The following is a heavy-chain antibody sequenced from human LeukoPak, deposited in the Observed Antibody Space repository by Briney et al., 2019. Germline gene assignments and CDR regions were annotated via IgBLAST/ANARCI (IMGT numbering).Heavy chain of an antibody. V-gene: IGHV3-53*01. Sequence: GGSLRLSCAASGFTVSSTYLNWVRQAPGKGLQWVSSLGISGDYAWYAGSVKGRFTISRDSSKNTLYLQMNRLGAEDTAVYYCARGGGGNSDFLTTYTGASLSFDYWGQGALVTVSS. CDR2: GISGDYA. CDR3: ARGGGGNSDFLTTYTGASLSFDY. CDR1: GFTVSSTY. J-gene: IGHJ4*02. D-gene: IGHD3-9*01.